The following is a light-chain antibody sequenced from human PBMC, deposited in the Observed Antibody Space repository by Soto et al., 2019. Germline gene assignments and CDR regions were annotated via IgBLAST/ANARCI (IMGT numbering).Light chain of an antibody. CDR3: QQTYTTPRT. CDR2: AAS. J-gene: IGKJ1*01. V-gene: IGKV1-39*01. Sequence: DIQMTQSPSSLSASVRDRVTITCRASQSINRLLNWYQQKPGEAPKLLIYAASNLQSGVPSRFSGSGSGTAFTLTITSLQPEDFAIYYCQQTYTTPRTFGQGTKVEI. CDR1: QSINRL.